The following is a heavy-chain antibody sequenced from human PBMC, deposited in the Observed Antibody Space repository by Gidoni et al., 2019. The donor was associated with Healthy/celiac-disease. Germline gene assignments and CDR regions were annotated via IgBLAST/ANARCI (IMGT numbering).Heavy chain of an antibody. D-gene: IGHD6-13*01. CDR1: GGSFSGYY. CDR3: ATNWGASSSWVFDI. Sequence: QVQLQQWGAGLLKPSETLSLTCAVYGGSFSGYYWSWIRQPPGKGLEWIGEINHSGSTNYNPSLKSRVTISVDTSKNQFSLKLSSVTAADTAVYYCATNWGASSSWVFDIWGQGTMVTVSS. V-gene: IGHV4-34*01. CDR2: INHSGST. J-gene: IGHJ3*02.